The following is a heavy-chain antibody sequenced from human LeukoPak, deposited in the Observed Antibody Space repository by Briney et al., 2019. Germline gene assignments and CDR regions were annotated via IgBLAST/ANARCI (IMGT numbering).Heavy chain of an antibody. D-gene: IGHD1-26*01. CDR1: GFTFSTYS. Sequence: GGSLRLSCAASGFTFSTYSMNWVRHAPGKGLEWVSSISSSSTYIYYADSVKGRFTISRDNAKNSLFLQMNSLRAEDTAVYYCAKVTVGATTGWLFDYWGQGTLVTVSS. CDR2: ISSSSTYI. CDR3: AKVTVGATTGWLFDY. J-gene: IGHJ4*02. V-gene: IGHV3-21*04.